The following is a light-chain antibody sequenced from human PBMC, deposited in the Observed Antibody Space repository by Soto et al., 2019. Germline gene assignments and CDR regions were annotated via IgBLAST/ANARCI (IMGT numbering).Light chain of an antibody. CDR2: AAS. CDR3: QQYGISPGT. V-gene: IGKV1-9*01. J-gene: IGKJ1*01. Sequence: IQLTQSPSSLSASVGDRVTITCRASQDIAIYLAWYQQKPGEAPKLLIYAASTLYGGVPSRFSGSGSGTDFTLTISRLEPGDSAVYYCQQYGISPGTFGQGTKVEIK. CDR1: QDIAIY.